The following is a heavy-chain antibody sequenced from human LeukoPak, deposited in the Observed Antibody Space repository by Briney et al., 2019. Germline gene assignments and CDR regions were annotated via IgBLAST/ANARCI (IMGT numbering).Heavy chain of an antibody. CDR3: ARGWLDIGDY. CDR1: GFTFSSYW. Sequence: GGSLRLSCAASGFTFSSYWMHWVRQAPGKGLVWVSRINSDESITNYAASVKGRFTISRDNAKNTLYLQMNGLRAEDTAVYYCARGWLDIGDYWGQGTLVTVSS. D-gene: IGHD6-19*01. J-gene: IGHJ4*02. V-gene: IGHV3-74*01. CDR2: INSDESIT.